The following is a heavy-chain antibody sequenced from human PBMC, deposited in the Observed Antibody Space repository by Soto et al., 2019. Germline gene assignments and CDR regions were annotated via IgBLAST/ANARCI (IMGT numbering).Heavy chain of an antibody. CDR3: TKLMGSGWYFHY. Sequence: ASVKVSCKASGGTFSSYSISWVRQAPGQGLEWMGGIIPIFGTANYAQKFQGRVTITADESTSTAYMELSSLRSEDTAVYYCTKLMGSGWYFHYWGQGTLVTVSS. CDR1: GGTFSSYS. J-gene: IGHJ4*02. CDR2: IIPIFGTA. V-gene: IGHV1-69*13. D-gene: IGHD6-19*01.